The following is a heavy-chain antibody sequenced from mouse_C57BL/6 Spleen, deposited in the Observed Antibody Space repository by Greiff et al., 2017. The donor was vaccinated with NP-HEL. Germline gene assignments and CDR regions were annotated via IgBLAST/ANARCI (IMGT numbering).Heavy chain of an antibody. CDR3: TSYSKLYYYAMDY. J-gene: IGHJ4*01. Sequence: EVKLVESGEGLVKPGGSLKLSCAASGFTFSSYAMPWVRQTPEKRLEWVAYISSGGDYIYYADTVKGRFTISRDNARSTLYLQMSSLKSEDTAMYYCTSYSKLYYYAMDYWGQGTSVTVSS. V-gene: IGHV5-9-1*02. CDR2: ISSGGDYI. D-gene: IGHD2-5*01. CDR1: GFTFSSYA.